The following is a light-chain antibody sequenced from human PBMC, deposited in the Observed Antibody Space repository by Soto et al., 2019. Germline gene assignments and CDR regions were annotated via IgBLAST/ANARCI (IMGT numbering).Light chain of an antibody. CDR2: SNN. V-gene: IGLV1-44*01. J-gene: IGLJ3*02. CDR1: SSNIGSHT. Sequence: QSALTQPPSASGTPGQRVTVSCSGSSSNIGSHTVNWYQQLPGTAPKLLIYSNNQRPSGVPDRFSGSKSVTSDALAISGLQSEDEADYFCAAWDDSLNGPVFGGGTKLTVL. CDR3: AAWDDSLNGPV.